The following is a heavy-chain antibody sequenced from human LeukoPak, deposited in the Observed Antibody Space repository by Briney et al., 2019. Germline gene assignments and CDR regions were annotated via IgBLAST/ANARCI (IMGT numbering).Heavy chain of an antibody. CDR1: GFTFSDYY. D-gene: IGHD3-9*01. CDR2: ISSSGSTI. CDR3: ARDRRLRYFDWLLYYYGMDG. Sequence: GGSLRLSCAASGFTFSDYYMSWIRQAPGKGLEWVSYISSSGSTIYYADSVKGRFTISRDNAKNSLYLQMNSLRAEDTAVYYCARDRRLRYFDWLLYYYGMDGWGQGTTDSVCS. V-gene: IGHV3-11*01. J-gene: IGHJ6*02.